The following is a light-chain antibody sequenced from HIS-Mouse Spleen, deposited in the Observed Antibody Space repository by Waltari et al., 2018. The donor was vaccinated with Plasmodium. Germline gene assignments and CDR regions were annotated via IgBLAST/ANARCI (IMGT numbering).Light chain of an antibody. CDR1: ALPKQY. Sequence: SYALTQPPSVSVSPGQTARITCPGDALPKQYAYWSQQKSGQPPVLVLYEDSKRPSGIPERFAGSSAGTIATLTISGAQVEDEADYYCYSTDSSGNHRVFGGGTKLTVL. J-gene: IGLJ3*02. V-gene: IGLV3-10*01. CDR3: YSTDSSGNHRV. CDR2: EDS.